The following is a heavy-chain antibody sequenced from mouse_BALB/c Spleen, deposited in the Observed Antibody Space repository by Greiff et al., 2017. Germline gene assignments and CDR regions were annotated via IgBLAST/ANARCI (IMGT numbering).Heavy chain of an antibody. CDR3: AREGYGSPLDY. CDR2: INPSNGRT. J-gene: IGHJ4*01. D-gene: IGHD1-1*01. CDR1: GYTFTSYW. Sequence: QVQLKQPGAELVKPGASVKLSCKASGYTFTSYWMHWVKQRPGQGLEWIGEINPSNGRTNYNEKFKSKATLTVDKSSSTAYMQLSRLTSEDSAVYDCAREGYGSPLDYWGQGTSVTVSS. V-gene: IGHV1S81*02.